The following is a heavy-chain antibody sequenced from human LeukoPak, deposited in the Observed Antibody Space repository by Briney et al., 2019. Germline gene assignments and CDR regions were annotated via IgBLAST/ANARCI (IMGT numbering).Heavy chain of an antibody. D-gene: IGHD3-10*01. J-gene: IGHJ4*02. CDR1: GGSFSGYY. V-gene: IGHV4-34*01. CDR3: ARRWLLWFGEAPSFDY. CDR2: INHSGST. Sequence: NPSETLSLTCAVYGGSFSGYYWSWIRQPPGKGLEWIGEINHSGSTNYNPSLKSRVTISEDTSKNQFSLKLSSVTAADTAVYYCARRWLLWFGEAPSFDYWGQGTLVTVSS.